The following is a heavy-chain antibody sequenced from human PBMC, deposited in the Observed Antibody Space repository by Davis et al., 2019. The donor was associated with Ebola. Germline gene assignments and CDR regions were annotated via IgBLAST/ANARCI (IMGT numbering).Heavy chain of an antibody. V-gene: IGHV4-59*01. CDR3: ARNYYDSSGYYNDY. D-gene: IGHD3-22*01. Sequence: PSETLSLTCAVYGGSFSGYYWSWIRQPPGKGLEWIGYIYYSGSTNYNPSLKSRVTISVDTSKNQFSLKLSSVTAADTAVYYCARNYYDSSGYYNDYWGQGTLVTVSS. CDR2: IYYSGST. CDR1: GGSFSGYY. J-gene: IGHJ4*02.